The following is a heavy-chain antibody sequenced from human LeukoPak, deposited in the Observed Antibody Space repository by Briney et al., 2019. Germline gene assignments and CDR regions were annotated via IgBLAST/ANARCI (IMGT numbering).Heavy chain of an antibody. D-gene: IGHD6-13*01. J-gene: IGHJ5*02. V-gene: IGHV3-7*01. CDR2: IKQDGSEK. CDR1: GFTFSSYW. Sequence: PGGSLRLSCAASGFTFSSYWMSWVRQAPGRGLEWVANIKQDGSEKYYVDSVKGRFTISRDNAKNSLYLQMNSLRAEDTAVYYCARDSSSWYLPGFLNNWFDPWGQGTLVTVSS. CDR3: ARDSSSWYLPGFLNNWFDP.